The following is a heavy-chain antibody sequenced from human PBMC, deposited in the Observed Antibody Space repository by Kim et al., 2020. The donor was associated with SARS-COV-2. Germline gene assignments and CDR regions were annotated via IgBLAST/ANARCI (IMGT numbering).Heavy chain of an antibody. CDR1: GFTFSSYG. V-gene: IGHV3-30*03. Sequence: GGSLRLSCAASGFTFSSYGMHWVRQAPGKGLEWVAVISYDGSNKYYADSVKGRYTISRDNSKNTLYLQMNSLRAEDTAVYYCAITYSSGSTPPDYWGQGT. CDR2: ISYDGSNK. J-gene: IGHJ4*02. CDR3: AITYSSGSTPPDY. D-gene: IGHD6-19*01.